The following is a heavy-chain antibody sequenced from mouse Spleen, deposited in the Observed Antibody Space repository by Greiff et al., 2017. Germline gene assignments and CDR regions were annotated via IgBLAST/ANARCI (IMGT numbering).Heavy chain of an antibody. CDR3: ARSLYYYGSSYWYFDV. J-gene: IGHJ1*01. CDR1: GYTFTSYW. D-gene: IGHD1-1*01. Sequence: VKVVESGAELAKPGASVKMSCKASGYTFTSYWMHWVKQRPGQGLEWIGYINPSTGYTEYNQKFKDKATLTADKSSSTAYMQLSSLTSEDSAVYYCARSLYYYGSSYWYFDVWGAGTTVTVSS. CDR2: INPSTGYT. V-gene: IGHV1-7*01.